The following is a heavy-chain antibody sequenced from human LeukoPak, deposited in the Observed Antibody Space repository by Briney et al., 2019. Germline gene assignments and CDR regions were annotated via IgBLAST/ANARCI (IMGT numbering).Heavy chain of an antibody. D-gene: IGHD5-18*01. V-gene: IGHV3-53*01. CDR2: IYSGGST. Sequence: GGSLRLSCAASGFTVSSNYMSWVRQAPGKGLEWVSVIYSGGSTYYADSVKGRFTIPRDNSKNTLYLQMNSLRAEDTAVYYCARSEYSYGLTNFDYWGQGTLVTVSS. J-gene: IGHJ4*02. CDR3: ARSEYSYGLTNFDY. CDR1: GFTVSSNY.